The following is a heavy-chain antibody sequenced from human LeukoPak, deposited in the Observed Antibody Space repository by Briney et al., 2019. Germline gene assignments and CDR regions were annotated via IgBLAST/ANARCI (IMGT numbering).Heavy chain of an antibody. D-gene: IGHD3-9*01. Sequence: SETLSLTCAVYGVSFSGYYWSWLRQPPGKGLEWIGKINHSGSTNYNPSLKSRVTISVDTSKNQFSLKLSSVTAADTAVYYCARQPSNSVLRYFDWLRYLDYWGQGTLVTVSS. V-gene: IGHV4-34*01. CDR2: INHSGST. CDR1: GVSFSGYY. CDR3: ARQPSNSVLRYFDWLRYLDY. J-gene: IGHJ4*02.